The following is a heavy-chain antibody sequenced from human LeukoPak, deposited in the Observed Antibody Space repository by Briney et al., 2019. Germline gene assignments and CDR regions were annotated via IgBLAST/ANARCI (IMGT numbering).Heavy chain of an antibody. D-gene: IGHD3-22*01. Sequence: GGSLRLSCAVSGFTFSDHYFAWIRRAPGKGLEWISYISNSANTVYYADSVRGRFTISRDNAKNSLFLQMNSLRVEDTAVYYCVRGPDYYYDSSGSFDYWGHGTLVTVSS. CDR1: GFTFSDHY. CDR3: VRGPDYYYDSSGSFDY. J-gene: IGHJ4*01. V-gene: IGHV3-11*04. CDR2: ISNSANTV.